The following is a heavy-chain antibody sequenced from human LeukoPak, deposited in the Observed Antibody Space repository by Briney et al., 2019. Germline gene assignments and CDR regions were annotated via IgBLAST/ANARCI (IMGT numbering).Heavy chain of an antibody. CDR2: ISSSSSYL. D-gene: IGHD3-22*01. CDR1: GFTFSSYS. Sequence: RGSLILSCAASGFTFSSYSMNWVRQAPGKGLEWVSSISSSSSYLYYADSVKGRFTISRDNAKNSLYLQMNSLRAEDTAVYYCASGDSSGLYYNYGMDVWGEGT. CDR3: ASGDSSGLYYNYGMDV. J-gene: IGHJ6*01. V-gene: IGHV3-21*01.